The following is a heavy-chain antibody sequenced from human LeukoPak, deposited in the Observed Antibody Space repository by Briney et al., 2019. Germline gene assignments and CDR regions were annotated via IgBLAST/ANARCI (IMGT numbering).Heavy chain of an antibody. J-gene: IGHJ4*02. CDR3: ARHRGDYVAENFDY. D-gene: IGHD4-17*01. CDR1: GGSFSSSSYY. CDR2: IYYSGST. Sequence: SETLSLTCTVSGGSFSSSSYYWGWIRQPPGKGLEWIGSIYYSGSTYYNPSLKSRVTISVDTSKNQFSLKLSSVTAADTAVYYCARHRGDYVAENFDYWGQGTLVTVSS. V-gene: IGHV4-39*01.